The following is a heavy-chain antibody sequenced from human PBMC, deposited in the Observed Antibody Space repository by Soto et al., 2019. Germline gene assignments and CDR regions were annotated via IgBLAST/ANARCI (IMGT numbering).Heavy chain of an antibody. CDR3: TGGPPNWGFDS. CDR1: GYSFTSYW. J-gene: IGHJ5*01. CDR2: IYPGDSDT. D-gene: IGHD7-27*01. Sequence: GESLKISCKGSGYSFTSYWIGWVRQMPGKGLEWMGIIYPGDSDTRYSPSFQGQVTISADKSISTAYMELSSLTSEDTAVYYCTGGPPNWGFDSWGQGTPVTVSS. V-gene: IGHV5-51*01.